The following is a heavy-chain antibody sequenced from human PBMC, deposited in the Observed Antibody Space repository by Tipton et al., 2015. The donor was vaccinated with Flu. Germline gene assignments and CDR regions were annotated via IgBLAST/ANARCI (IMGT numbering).Heavy chain of an antibody. J-gene: IGHJ6*03. D-gene: IGHD3-10*01. V-gene: IGHV4-59*12. CDR2: LHYSGST. CDR3: ARDLDVVFRGQQILRGYYFYYMDV. CDR1: GGSINSYY. Sequence: TLSLTCTVSGGSINSYYWSWIRQPPGKGLEWIGYLHYSGSTNYNPSLKSRVTMSVDTSKNQFHLKLTSVTAADTAVYYCARDLDVVFRGQQILRGYYFYYMDVWGKGTTVTVSS.